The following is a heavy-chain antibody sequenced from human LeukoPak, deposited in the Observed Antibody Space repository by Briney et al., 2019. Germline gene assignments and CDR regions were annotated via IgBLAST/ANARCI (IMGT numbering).Heavy chain of an antibody. CDR1: GYTFTGYY. D-gene: IGHD3-3*01. J-gene: IGHJ4*02. Sequence: SVKVSCKASGYTFTGYYMHWVRQAPGQGLEWMGGIIPIFGTANYAQKFQGRVTITADKSTSTAYMELSSLRSEDTAVYYCASMVYSKSGFDYWGQGTLVTVSS. V-gene: IGHV1-69*06. CDR2: IIPIFGTA. CDR3: ASMVYSKSGFDY.